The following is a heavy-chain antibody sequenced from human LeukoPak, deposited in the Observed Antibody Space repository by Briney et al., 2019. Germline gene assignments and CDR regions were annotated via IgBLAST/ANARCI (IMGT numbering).Heavy chain of an antibody. J-gene: IGHJ4*02. CDR2: ITTSTSYI. CDR1: GFTFSSYS. CDR3: AKDRSIGTYYTFDS. V-gene: IGHV3-21*04. Sequence: GGSLRLSCAASGFTFSSYSMNWVRQAPGKGLEWVSLITTSTSYIYYADSVKGRFSISRDNAKNSLYLEMSSLTAKDTAVYYCAKDRSIGTYYTFDSWGQGTLVTVPS. D-gene: IGHD1-26*01.